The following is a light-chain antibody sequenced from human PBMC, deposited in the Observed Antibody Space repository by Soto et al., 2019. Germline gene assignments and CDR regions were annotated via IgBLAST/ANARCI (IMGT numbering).Light chain of an antibody. CDR2: DAS. Sequence: MVIAQAAATLSVSPGERATLSCRASQNIRRYLAWYQHKPGQAPRLLIYDASNRATGIPARFSGSGSGTDFTLTISSLEPEDFAVYYCQQRSNWPPWTFGQGTKVAI. CDR1: QNIRRY. J-gene: IGKJ1*01. CDR3: QQRSNWPPWT. V-gene: IGKV3-11*01.